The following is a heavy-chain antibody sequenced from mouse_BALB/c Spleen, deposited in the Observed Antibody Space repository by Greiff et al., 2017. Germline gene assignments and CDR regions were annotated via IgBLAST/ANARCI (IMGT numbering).Heavy chain of an antibody. D-gene: IGHD1-1*01. CDR3: ATTVVATNDY. CDR2: ISYSGST. V-gene: IGHV3-2*02. Sequence: EVQLQESGPGLVKPSQSLSLTCTVTGYSITSDYAWNWIRQFPGNKLEWMGYISYSGSTSYNPSLKSRISITRDTSKNQFFLQLNSVTTEDTATYYCATTVVATNDYWGQGTTLTVSS. CDR1: GYSITSDYA. J-gene: IGHJ2*01.